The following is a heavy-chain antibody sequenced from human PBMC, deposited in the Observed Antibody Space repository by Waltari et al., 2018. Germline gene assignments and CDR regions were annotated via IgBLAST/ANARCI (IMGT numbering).Heavy chain of an antibody. CDR1: EFTFRSYE. CDR3: AKGRYHGRFDL. D-gene: IGHD3-9*01. Sequence: EVQLVDSGGGLVQPGGSLRLFCVASEFTFRSYEMNWVRQPPGKGLEWGSYISNSGTTIYYADSVKGRFTISRDNAKNSLYLQMNSLRGEDTAVYYCAKGRYHGRFDLWGQGTLVTVSS. V-gene: IGHV3-48*03. CDR2: ISNSGTTI. J-gene: IGHJ5*02.